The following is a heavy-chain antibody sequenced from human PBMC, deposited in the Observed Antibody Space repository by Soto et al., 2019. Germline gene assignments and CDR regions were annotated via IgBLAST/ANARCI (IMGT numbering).Heavy chain of an antibody. CDR2: IIPIFGTA. V-gene: IGHV1-69*13. CDR3: ARDSGYCSSTSCYQLDY. D-gene: IGHD2-2*01. CDR1: GGTFGSYA. J-gene: IGHJ4*02. Sequence: SVKVSCKASGGTFGSYAISWVRQAPGQGLEWMGGIIPIFGTANYAQKFQGRVTITADESTSTAYMELSSLRSEDTAVYYCARDSGYCSSTSCYQLDYWGQGTLVTVSS.